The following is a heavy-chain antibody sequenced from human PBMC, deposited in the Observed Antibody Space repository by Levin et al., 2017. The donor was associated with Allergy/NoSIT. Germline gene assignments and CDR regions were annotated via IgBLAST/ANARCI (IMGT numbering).Heavy chain of an antibody. CDR2: VYNSGST. CDR3: ARDYLALYYYYGMGV. V-gene: IGHV4-39*07. CDR1: GGSISSSSYY. Sequence: SETLSLTCTVSGGSISSSSYYWGWIRQPPGKGLEWIGSVYNSGSTFYNASLKSRVTISVDTSKNQFSLNLTSLTAADTAVYYCARDYLALYYYYGMGVWGQGTTVTVSS. J-gene: IGHJ6*02.